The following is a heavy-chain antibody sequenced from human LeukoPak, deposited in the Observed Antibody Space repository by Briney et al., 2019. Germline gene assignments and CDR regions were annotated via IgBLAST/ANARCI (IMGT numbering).Heavy chain of an antibody. V-gene: IGHV1-69*05. CDR1: GGTFSSYA. Sequence: SVKVSCKASGGTFSSYAISWVRQAPGQGLEWLGRIIPIFGTANYAQKFQGRVTITTDESTSTAYMELSSLRSEDTAVYYCASGYYYDYNGGDFDYWGQGTLVTVSS. CDR3: ASGYYYDYNGGDFDY. D-gene: IGHD3-22*01. CDR2: IIPIFGTA. J-gene: IGHJ4*02.